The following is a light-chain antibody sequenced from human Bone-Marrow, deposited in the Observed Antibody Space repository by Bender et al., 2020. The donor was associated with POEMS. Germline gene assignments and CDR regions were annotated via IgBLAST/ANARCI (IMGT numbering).Light chain of an antibody. CDR3: AAWDGSLNVVV. J-gene: IGLJ3*02. V-gene: IGLV1-51*01. CDR1: SSNIGNNR. CDR2: DND. Sequence: QSALTQPPSASGSPGQSVTISCSGSSSNIGNNRVSWYQHLPGTTPKLLIYDNDKRPSGIPARFSASKSGTSATLDISGLQTGDEADYYCAAWDGSLNVVVFGGGTKVTVL.